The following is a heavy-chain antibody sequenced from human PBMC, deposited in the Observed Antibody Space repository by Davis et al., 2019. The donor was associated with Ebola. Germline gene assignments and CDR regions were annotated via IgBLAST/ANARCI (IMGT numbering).Heavy chain of an antibody. CDR3: ARSPGYSSNRGYYFDY. CDR2: IDPSDSYT. V-gene: IGHV5-10-1*01. J-gene: IGHJ4*02. CDR1: GYSFTNYW. D-gene: IGHD6-13*01. Sequence: GESLKISCKGSGYSFTNYWISWVRQMPGKGLEWMGRIDPSDSYTNYSPSFQGHVTISADKSITTADLQWSSLKASDTAMYYCARSPGYSSNRGYYFDYWGQGTLVTVSS.